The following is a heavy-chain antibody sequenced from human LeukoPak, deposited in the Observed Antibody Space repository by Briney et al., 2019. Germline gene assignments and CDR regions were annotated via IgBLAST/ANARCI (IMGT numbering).Heavy chain of an antibody. J-gene: IGHJ4*02. Sequence: PGGPLRLSCAASGFTFSDYAMSWVRQAPGKGLEWVSAISGSGGNTYYADSVKGRFTISRDNSKNTLYLQMNSLRAEDTAVYYCASSPGKIRAPYYFDYWGQGTLVTVSS. V-gene: IGHV3-23*01. CDR3: ASSPGKIRAPYYFDY. CDR2: ISGSGGNT. D-gene: IGHD1-26*01. CDR1: GFTFSDYA.